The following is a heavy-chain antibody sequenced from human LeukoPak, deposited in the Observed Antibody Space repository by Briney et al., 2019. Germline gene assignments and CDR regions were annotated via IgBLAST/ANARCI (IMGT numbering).Heavy chain of an antibody. CDR3: ARDSYCPNDVCYDY. Sequence: GGSLRLSCAASGFIFSDYSIGWVRQAPGKGLEWVSSITTSRDQYHADSVKGRFTVSRDNAKSSVYLQMDSLRADDTAVYYCARDSYCPNDVCYDYWGQGVLVTVS. CDR2: ITTSRDQ. J-gene: IGHJ4*02. D-gene: IGHD2-8*01. CDR1: GFIFSDYS. V-gene: IGHV3-21*06.